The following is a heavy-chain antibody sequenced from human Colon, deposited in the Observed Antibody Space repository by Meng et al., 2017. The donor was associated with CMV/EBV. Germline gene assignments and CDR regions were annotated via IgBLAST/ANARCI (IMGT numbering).Heavy chain of an antibody. CDR3: ARDIDSAEGY. Sequence: QGRLVQSGAEVQKPGSWVNVSCQASGGTFSSYAISWVRQAPGQGLELMGGIIPIFGTANYAQKFQGRVTITADESTSTAYMELSSLRSEDTAVYYCARDIDSAEGYWGQGTLVTVSS. J-gene: IGHJ4*02. CDR1: GGTFSSYA. CDR2: IIPIFGTA. V-gene: IGHV1-69*12. D-gene: IGHD1-26*01.